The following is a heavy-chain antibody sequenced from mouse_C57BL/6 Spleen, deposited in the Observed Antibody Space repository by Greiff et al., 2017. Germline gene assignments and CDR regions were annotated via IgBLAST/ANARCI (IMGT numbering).Heavy chain of an antibody. CDR3: TRREGYDPYYFDD. Sequence: EVQLQQSGTVLARPGASVKMSCKTSGYTFTSYWMHWVKQRPGQGLEWIGAIYPGNSDTSYNQKFKGKAKLTAVTSASTAYMELSSLTNEDSAVYYCTRREGYDPYYFDDWGQGTTLTVSS. CDR2: IYPGNSDT. CDR1: GYTFTSYW. V-gene: IGHV1-5*01. J-gene: IGHJ2*01. D-gene: IGHD2-2*01.